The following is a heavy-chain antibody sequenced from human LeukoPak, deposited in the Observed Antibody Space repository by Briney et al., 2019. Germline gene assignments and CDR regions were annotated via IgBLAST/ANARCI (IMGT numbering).Heavy chain of an antibody. CDR2: INSDGSIT. Sequence: GGSLRLSCAVSGFTFSRNWMHLVRQAPGKGLVWVSRINSDGSITNYADSVKGRFTISRDNAKNTLYLQMSSLRAEDTAVYYCAKIDAYWGQGTLVTVSS. CDR3: AKIDAY. CDR1: GFTFSRNW. V-gene: IGHV3-74*01. J-gene: IGHJ4*02.